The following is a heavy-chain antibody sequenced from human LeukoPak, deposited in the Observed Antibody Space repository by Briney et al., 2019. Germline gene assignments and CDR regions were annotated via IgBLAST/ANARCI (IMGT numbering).Heavy chain of an antibody. CDR2: IYSGGST. J-gene: IGHJ4*02. CDR3: ARSYDSSGNYGDY. D-gene: IGHD3-22*01. V-gene: IGHV3-66*02. Sequence: GGSLRLSCAASGFTVSSNYMSWVRQAPGKGLEWVSVIYSGGSTYYADSVKGRFTISRDNSKNTLYLQMNSLRAEDTAVYYCARSYDSSGNYGDYWGQGPLVTVSS. CDR1: GFTVSSNY.